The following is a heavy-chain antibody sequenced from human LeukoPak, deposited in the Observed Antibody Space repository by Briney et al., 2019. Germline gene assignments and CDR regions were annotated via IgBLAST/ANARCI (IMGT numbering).Heavy chain of an antibody. J-gene: IGHJ4*02. CDR1: GGSISSYY. V-gene: IGHV4-59*01. D-gene: IGHD3-9*01. CDR3: ARVTGYMIEDYFDY. CDR2: IYYSGSA. Sequence: SETLSLTCTVSGGSISSYYWSWIRQPPGKGLEWIGYIYYSGSANYNPSLKSRVTISVDTSKNQFSLKLSSVTAADTAVYYCARVTGYMIEDYFDYWGQGTLVTVSS.